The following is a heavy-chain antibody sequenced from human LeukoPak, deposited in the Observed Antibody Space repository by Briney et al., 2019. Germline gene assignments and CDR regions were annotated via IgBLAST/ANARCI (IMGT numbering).Heavy chain of an antibody. Sequence: GGSLRLSCAASGFTFSSYWMHWVRQAPGKGLVWVSRINGDGSTTTYADSVKGRFTNSRDNAKNTLYLQMNSLRAEDTAVYYCARGPVPQPKYYFDYWGQGTLVTVSS. J-gene: IGHJ4*02. CDR3: ARGPVPQPKYYFDY. V-gene: IGHV3-74*01. CDR2: INGDGSTT. CDR1: GFTFSSYW. D-gene: IGHD4-17*01.